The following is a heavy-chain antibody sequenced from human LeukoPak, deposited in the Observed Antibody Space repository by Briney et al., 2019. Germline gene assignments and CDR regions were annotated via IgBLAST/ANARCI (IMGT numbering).Heavy chain of an antibody. Sequence: PSETLSLTCTVSGGSISSYYWSWIRQPPGKGLEWIGYIYYSGSTNYNPSLKSRVTISVDTSKNQFSLKLSSVTAADTAVYYCARYGYDILTGWTPVGYDYWGQGTLVTVSS. CDR3: ARYGYDILTGWTPVGYDY. CDR2: IYYSGST. V-gene: IGHV4-59*08. D-gene: IGHD3-9*01. CDR1: GGSISSYY. J-gene: IGHJ4*02.